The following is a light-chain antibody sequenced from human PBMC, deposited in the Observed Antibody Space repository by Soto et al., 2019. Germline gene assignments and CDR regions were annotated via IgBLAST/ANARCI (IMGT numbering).Light chain of an antibody. CDR2: KAS. J-gene: IGKJ5*01. CDR3: QQRGEWPPGAT. CDR1: QTIDSW. Sequence: DIQMTQSPSTLSASVGDRVTITCRASQTIDSWLAWYQQRPGKPPNLLIYKASTLASGVPSRFSGSGSGTDFTLTISSLEPEDFAVYYCQQRGEWPPGATFGQGTRLEIK. V-gene: IGKV1-5*03.